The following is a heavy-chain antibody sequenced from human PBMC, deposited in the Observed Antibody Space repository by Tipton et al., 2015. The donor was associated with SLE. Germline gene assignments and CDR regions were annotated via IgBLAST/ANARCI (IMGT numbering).Heavy chain of an antibody. D-gene: IGHD2-21*02. CDR2: IYYSGST. V-gene: IGHV4-59*01. CDR3: ARCTTEVTLDY. J-gene: IGHJ4*02. CDR1: GGSFSGYY. Sequence: TLSLTCAVYGGSFSGYYWSWIRQPPGKGLEWIGYIYYSGSTNYNPSLKSRVTISVDTSKNQFSLKLSSMTAADTAVYYCARCTTEVTLDYWGQGTLATVSS.